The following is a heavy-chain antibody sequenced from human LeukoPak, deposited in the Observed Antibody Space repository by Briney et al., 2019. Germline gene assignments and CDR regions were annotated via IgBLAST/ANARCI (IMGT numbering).Heavy chain of an antibody. V-gene: IGHV1-2*02. CDR3: ARDDAYSSENAFDF. CDR1: GYTFSDYY. CDR2: INLNNGAT. Sequence: ASVKVSCKASGYTFSDYYMHWVRQAPGQGLEWIGWINLNNGATKYEQRFQGRVTMARDTSVSTAYMELGRLTSDDTAMYYCARDDAYSSENAFDFWGQGTMVTVSS. J-gene: IGHJ3*01. D-gene: IGHD6-6*01.